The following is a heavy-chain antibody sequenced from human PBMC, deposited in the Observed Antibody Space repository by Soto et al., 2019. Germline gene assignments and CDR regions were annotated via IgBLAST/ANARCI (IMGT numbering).Heavy chain of an antibody. V-gene: IGHV3-23*01. D-gene: IGHD6-13*01. CDR1: GFTFSSYA. Sequence: GGSLRLSCAASGFTFSSYAMSWVRQAPGKGLEWVSAISGSRGYTYYADSVKGRFTISRDNSKNSLYLQMNSLRAEDTALYYCAKAAAGPYYYYMDVWGKGTTVTVSS. CDR2: ISGSRGYT. CDR3: AKAAAGPYYYYMDV. J-gene: IGHJ6*03.